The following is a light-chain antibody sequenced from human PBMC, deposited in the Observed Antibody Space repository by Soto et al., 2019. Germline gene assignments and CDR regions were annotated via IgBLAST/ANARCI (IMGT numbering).Light chain of an antibody. J-gene: IGKJ1*01. CDR3: QQANDWPPT. CDR2: DAS. V-gene: IGKV3-15*01. Sequence: RVMMQSPVTLSVSPGERVTLSCRASQAISNNLAWYQQKPGQAPRLLIFDASTRATGIPARFSGSGSGTEFTLTISSLQSEDFAVYYCQQANDWPPTFGQGTRV. CDR1: QAISNN.